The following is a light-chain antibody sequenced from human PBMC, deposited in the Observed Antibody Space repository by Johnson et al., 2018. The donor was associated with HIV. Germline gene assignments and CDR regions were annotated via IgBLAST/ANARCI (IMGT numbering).Light chain of an antibody. J-gene: IGLJ1*01. CDR1: SSNIGNNY. CDR3: GTWDSSLSAPGYV. Sequence: HSVLTQPPSVSAAPGQKVTISCSGSSSNIGNNYVSWYQQLPGTAPKLLIYDNNKRPSGIPDRFSGSNSGTSATLGITGLQTGDEADYYCGTWDSSLSAPGYVFGTGTKVTAL. CDR2: DNN. V-gene: IGLV1-51*01.